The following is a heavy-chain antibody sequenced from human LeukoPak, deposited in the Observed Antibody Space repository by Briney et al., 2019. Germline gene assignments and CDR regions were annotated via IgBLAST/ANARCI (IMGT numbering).Heavy chain of an antibody. CDR2: LRKDATYS. Sequence: GGSLRLSCAASGFPFSSYGMYWVRQTPDKGLQWVAYLRKDATYSNYADSVRGRFTISRDNSKNTLDLQMSSLRVEDTAVYYCARSFNYVGWFDPWGQGTLVTVSS. CDR3: ARSFNYVGWFDP. J-gene: IGHJ5*02. V-gene: IGHV3-30*02. D-gene: IGHD4-11*01. CDR1: GFPFSSYG.